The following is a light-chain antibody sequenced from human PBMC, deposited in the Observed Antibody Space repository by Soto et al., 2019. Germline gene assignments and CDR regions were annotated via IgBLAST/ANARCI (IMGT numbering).Light chain of an antibody. Sequence: DIHMPQSPSSLSASVGDRVTITCRASQGISNYLGWYQQKPGKVPKSLIYSASSLQSGVPSKFSGSGSGTDFTLTIYDLQPDDFATYYCQQYYRYPWTFGQGTKVEIK. CDR2: SAS. CDR3: QQYYRYPWT. V-gene: IGKV1-16*02. CDR1: QGISNY. J-gene: IGKJ1*01.